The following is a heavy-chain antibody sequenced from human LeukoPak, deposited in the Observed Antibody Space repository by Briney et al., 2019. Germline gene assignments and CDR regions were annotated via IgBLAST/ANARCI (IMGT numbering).Heavy chain of an antibody. D-gene: IGHD6-19*01. Sequence: PGGSLRLSCAASGFTFSSYAMSWVRQAPGEGLEWVSAISGHGGSTYYADSVKGRFTISRDNSKNTLYLQMNSLRAEDTAVYYCAKDLSSGWPYYFDYWGQGTLVTVSS. J-gene: IGHJ4*02. CDR2: ISGHGGST. CDR3: AKDLSSGWPYYFDY. CDR1: GFTFSSYA. V-gene: IGHV3-23*01.